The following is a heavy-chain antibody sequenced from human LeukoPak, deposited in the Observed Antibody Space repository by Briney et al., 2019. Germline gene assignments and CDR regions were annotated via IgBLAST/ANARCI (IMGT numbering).Heavy chain of an antibody. D-gene: IGHD3-22*01. Sequence: ASVKVSCKASGYTFTSYAMNWVRQAPGQGFEWMGWINTNTGNPTYAQGFTGRFVFSLDTSVSTAYLQISSLKAEDTAVYYCARRSHYYDSSGYYANPFFDYWGQGTLVTVSS. CDR3: ARRSHYYDSSGYYANPFFDY. J-gene: IGHJ4*02. V-gene: IGHV7-4-1*02. CDR1: GYTFTSYA. CDR2: INTNTGNP.